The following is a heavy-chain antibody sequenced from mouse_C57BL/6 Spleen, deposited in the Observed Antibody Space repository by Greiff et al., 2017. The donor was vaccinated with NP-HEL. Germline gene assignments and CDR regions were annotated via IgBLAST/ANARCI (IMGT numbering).Heavy chain of an antibody. CDR1: GYTFTSYW. Sequence: QVQLQQPGTELVKPGASVKLSCKASGYTFTSYWMHWVKQRPGQGLEWIGNINPSNGGTNYNEKFKSKATLTVDKSSSTAYMQLSRLTSEDSAVYYCARRGYGNPYYYAMDFWGQGTSVTVSS. CDR3: ARRGYGNPYYYAMDF. CDR2: INPSNGGT. V-gene: IGHV1-53*01. D-gene: IGHD2-1*01. J-gene: IGHJ4*01.